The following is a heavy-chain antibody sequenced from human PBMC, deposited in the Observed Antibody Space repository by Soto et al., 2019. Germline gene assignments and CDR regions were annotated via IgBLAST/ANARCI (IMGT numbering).Heavy chain of an antibody. CDR1: GGTFSSYA. V-gene: IGHV1-69*13. D-gene: IGHD3-22*01. J-gene: IGHJ4*02. CDR2: IIPIFGTA. Sequence: SVKVSCKASGGTFSSYAISWVRQAPGQGLEWMGGIIPIFGTANYAQKFQGRVTITADESTSTAYMELSSLRSEDTAVYYCARARNIYYYDSSGPLDYWGQGTLVTVSS. CDR3: ARARNIYYYDSSGPLDY.